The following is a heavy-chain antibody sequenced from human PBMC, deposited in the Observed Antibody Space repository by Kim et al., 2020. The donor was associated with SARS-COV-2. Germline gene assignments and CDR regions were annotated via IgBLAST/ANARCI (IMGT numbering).Heavy chain of an antibody. CDR2: INHSGST. D-gene: IGHD6-13*01. CDR3: ARGFCSSSWYSRGRCRGLDY. V-gene: IGHV4-34*01. CDR1: GGSFSGYY. J-gene: IGHJ4*02. Sequence: SETLSLTCAVYGGSFSGYYWSWIRQPPGKGLEWIGEINHSGSTNYNPSLKSRVTISVDTSKNQFSLKLSSVTAADTAVYYCARGFCSSSWYSRGRCRGLDYWGQGTLVTVSS.